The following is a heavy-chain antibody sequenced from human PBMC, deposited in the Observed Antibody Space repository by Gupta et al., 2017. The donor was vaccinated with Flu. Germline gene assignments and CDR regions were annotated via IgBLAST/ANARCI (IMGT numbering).Heavy chain of an antibody. CDR1: GGSISTFF. Sequence: QVQLQESDPGLVKPSETLSLTCTVSGGSISTFFWSWIRQPPGKGLEWIGYIYYSGSTKHNPSLRSRLTISVDTSKNQISLKLSSVTAADTAVYYCARSFGQFTHGSLYYYYGMDVWGQGTTVTVSS. CDR2: IYYSGST. J-gene: IGHJ6*02. D-gene: IGHD3-10*01. CDR3: ARSFGQFTHGSLYYYYGMDV. V-gene: IGHV4-59*01.